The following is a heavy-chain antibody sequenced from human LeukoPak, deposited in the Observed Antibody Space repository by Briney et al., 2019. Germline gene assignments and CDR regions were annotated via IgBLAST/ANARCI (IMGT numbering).Heavy chain of an antibody. CDR2: ISAYNGNT. CDR1: GGTFSSYA. D-gene: IGHD4-11*01. V-gene: IGHV1-18*01. CDR3: AKTDYSNGGNWFDP. J-gene: IGHJ5*02. Sequence: GSSVKVSCKASGGTFSSYAISWVRQAPGQGLEWMGWISAYNGNTNYAQKLQGRVTMTTDTSTSTAYMELRSLRSDDTAVYYCAKTDYSNGGNWFDPWGQGTLVTVSS.